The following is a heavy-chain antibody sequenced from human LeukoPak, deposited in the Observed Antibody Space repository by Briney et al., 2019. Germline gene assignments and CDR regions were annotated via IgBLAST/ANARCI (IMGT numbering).Heavy chain of an antibody. V-gene: IGHV4-59*01. J-gene: IGHJ4*02. CDR2: IYYSGST. D-gene: IGHD3-10*01. CDR1: GGSISSYY. Sequence: SETLSLTCTVSGGSISSYYWSWIRQPPGKGLGWIGYIYYSGSTNYNPSLKSRVTISVDTSKNQFSLKLSSVTAADTAVYYCARVYGSGSLDYWGQGTLVTVSS. CDR3: ARVYGSGSLDY.